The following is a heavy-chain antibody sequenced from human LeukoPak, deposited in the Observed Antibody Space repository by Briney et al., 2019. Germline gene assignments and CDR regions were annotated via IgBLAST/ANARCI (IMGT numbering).Heavy chain of an antibody. CDR3: ARRTYYDTLTGYKYWYFDL. V-gene: IGHV4-59*01. CDR2: INYSGNS. D-gene: IGHD3-9*01. Sequence: SETLSLTCTVSGGSISSYYWSWVRQPPGKGLQWIGYINYSGNSDYNPSLQSRVTMSVDTSKNQFSLKLNSVTAADTAVHYCARRTYYDTLTGYKYWYFDLWGRGTLVTVSS. J-gene: IGHJ2*01. CDR1: GGSISSYY.